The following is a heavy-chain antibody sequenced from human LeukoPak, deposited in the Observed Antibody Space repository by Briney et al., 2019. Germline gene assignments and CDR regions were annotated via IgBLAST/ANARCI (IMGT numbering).Heavy chain of an antibody. CDR3: ARPHYDFWSGYQNWFDP. D-gene: IGHD3-3*01. Sequence: ASVKVSCKASGYTFAGYYVHWVRQAPGQGLEWMGWINPNSGGTNYAQKFQGRVTMTRDTSISTAYMELSRLRSDDTAVYYCARPHYDFWSGYQNWFDPWGQGTLVTVSS. CDR1: GYTFAGYY. CDR2: INPNSGGT. J-gene: IGHJ5*02. V-gene: IGHV1-2*02.